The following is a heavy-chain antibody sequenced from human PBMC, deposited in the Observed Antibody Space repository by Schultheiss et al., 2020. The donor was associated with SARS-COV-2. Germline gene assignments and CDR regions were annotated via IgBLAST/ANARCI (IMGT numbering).Heavy chain of an antibody. CDR3: ARDRATPPKKEQYQLPQGAFDI. Sequence: SETLSLTCAVSGYSISSSNWWGWIRQPPGKGLEWIGYIYYSGSTYYNPSLKSRVTISVDTSKNQFSLKLSSVTAADTAVYYCARDRATPPKKEQYQLPQGAFDIWGQGTMVTVSS. J-gene: IGHJ3*02. V-gene: IGHV4-28*03. D-gene: IGHD2-2*01. CDR2: IYYSGST. CDR1: GYSISSSNW.